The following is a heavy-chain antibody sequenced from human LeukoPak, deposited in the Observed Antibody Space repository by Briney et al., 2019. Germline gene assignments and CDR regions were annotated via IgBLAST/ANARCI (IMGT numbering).Heavy chain of an antibody. CDR2: ISSSSSYI. J-gene: IGHJ4*02. CDR3: AKDRYYYDSSGYLHPFDY. D-gene: IGHD3-22*01. V-gene: IGHV3-21*04. Sequence: GGSLRLSCAASGFTFSSYSMNWVRQAPGKGLEWVSSISSSSSYIYYADSVKGRFTISRDNSKNTLYLQMNSLRAEDTAVYYCAKDRYYYDSSGYLHPFDYWGQGTLVTVSS. CDR1: GFTFSSYS.